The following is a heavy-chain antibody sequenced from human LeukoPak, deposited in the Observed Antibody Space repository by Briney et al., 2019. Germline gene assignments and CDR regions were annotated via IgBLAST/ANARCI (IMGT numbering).Heavy chain of an antibody. CDR1: GYTFTSYG. Sequence: ASVKVSCKASGYTFTSYGISWVQQAPGQGLEWMGWISAYNGNTNYAQKFQGRVTMTRNTSISTAYMELSSLKSEDTAVYYCARLLSRGYCSSTSCYQNRRFDYWGQGTLVTVSS. J-gene: IGHJ4*02. V-gene: IGHV1-18*01. D-gene: IGHD2-2*01. CDR2: ISAYNGNT. CDR3: ARLLSRGYCSSTSCYQNRRFDY.